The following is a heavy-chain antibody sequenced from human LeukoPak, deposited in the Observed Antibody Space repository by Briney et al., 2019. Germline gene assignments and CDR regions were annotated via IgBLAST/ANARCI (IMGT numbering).Heavy chain of an antibody. J-gene: IGHJ6*02. V-gene: IGHV3-30-3*01. CDR1: VFIFSRYA. Sequence: GGSLRLSCAASVFIFSRYAMHWVRQAPGKGLEWVAIISYDGSRKYYADSVKGRFTISRDNSKDTLYLQMISLRAEDTAVYYCARSVVQHYYYCMDVWGQGTTVTVSS. CDR2: ISYDGSRK. CDR3: ARSVVQHYYYCMDV. D-gene: IGHD2-15*01.